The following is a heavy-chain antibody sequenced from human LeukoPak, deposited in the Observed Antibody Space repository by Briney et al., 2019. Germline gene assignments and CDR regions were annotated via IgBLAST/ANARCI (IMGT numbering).Heavy chain of an antibody. CDR3: AREVTTYYYDSSGYSPFDY. Sequence: ASVKVSCKASGYTFTSYGISWVRQAPGQGLEWMGWISAYNGNTNYAQELQGRVTMTTDTSTSTAYMELRSLRSDDTAVYYCAREVTTYYYDSSGYSPFDYWGQGTLVTVSS. V-gene: IGHV1-18*01. CDR1: GYTFTSYG. D-gene: IGHD3-22*01. CDR2: ISAYNGNT. J-gene: IGHJ4*02.